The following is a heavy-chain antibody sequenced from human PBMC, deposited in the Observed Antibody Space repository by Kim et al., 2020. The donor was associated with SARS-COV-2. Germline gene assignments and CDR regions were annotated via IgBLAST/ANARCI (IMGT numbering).Heavy chain of an antibody. CDR3: AKDIVIRGGHWDALGS. CDR1: GFTFDDYS. Sequence: GGSLRLSCAASGFTFDDYSMHWVRRSPGKGLEWVAGITWDRSTIGYADSARGRFTISRDNAKNSLYLQMKSLRAEDTALYYCAKDIVIRGGHWDALGSWGQGTLVTVSS. D-gene: IGHD3-10*01. V-gene: IGHV3-9*01. J-gene: IGHJ5*02. CDR2: ITWDRSTI.